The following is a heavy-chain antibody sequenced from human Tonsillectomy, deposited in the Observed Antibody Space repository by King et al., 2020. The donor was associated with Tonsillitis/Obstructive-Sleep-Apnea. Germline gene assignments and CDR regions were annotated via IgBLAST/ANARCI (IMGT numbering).Heavy chain of an antibody. Sequence: VQLQQWGAGLLKPSETLSLTCAVYGGSSSGYYWSWIRQPPGKGLEWIGEINHSGSTHYNPSLKSRVTISVDTSKNQFSLKLSSVTAADTAVYYCARRRGLDYWGQGTLVTVSS. V-gene: IGHV4-34*01. J-gene: IGHJ4*02. CDR1: GGSSSGYY. CDR2: INHSGST. CDR3: ARRRGLDY.